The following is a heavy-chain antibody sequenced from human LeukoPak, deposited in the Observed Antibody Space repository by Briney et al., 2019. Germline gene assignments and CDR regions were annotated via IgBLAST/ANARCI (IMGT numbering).Heavy chain of an antibody. J-gene: IGHJ4*02. D-gene: IGHD6-25*01. CDR3: ARVVAAYVEYFDY. CDR2: MNPNSGNT. V-gene: IGHV1-8*01. Sequence: GASVKVSCKASGYTFTSYDINWVRQATGQGLEWMGWMNPNSGNTGYAQKFQGRVTMTRDTSISTAYMELSSLRSEDTAVYYCARVVAAYVEYFDYWGQGTLVTVSS. CDR1: GYTFTSYD.